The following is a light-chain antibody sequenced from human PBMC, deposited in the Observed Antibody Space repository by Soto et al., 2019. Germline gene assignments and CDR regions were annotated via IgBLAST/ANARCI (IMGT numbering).Light chain of an antibody. CDR3: YSAADNNAV. Sequence: SYELTQPSSVSVYPGQTARITCSGDVLAKKYARWFQQKPGQATLLVIYKDSERPSGIPERFSGSSSGTTVTLTISGAQVEDEADYYCYSAADNNAVFGGGTQLTVL. J-gene: IGLJ7*01. CDR2: KDS. CDR1: VLAKKY. V-gene: IGLV3-27*01.